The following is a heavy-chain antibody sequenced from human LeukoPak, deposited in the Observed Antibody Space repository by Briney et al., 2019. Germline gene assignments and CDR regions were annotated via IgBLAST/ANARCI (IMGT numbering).Heavy chain of an antibody. D-gene: IGHD2-21*01. CDR2: IKEDASEK. V-gene: IGHV3-7*01. J-gene: IGHJ4*02. Sequence: GGSLRLSCAASGFTLSAHWMTWVRQAPGKGLEWVANIKEDASEKYYVDSVKGRFTISRDIAKNSLYLQMNSLRAKDTAVYYCARDLYSQYWGQGTLVTVSS. CDR3: ARDLYSQY. CDR1: GFTLSAHW.